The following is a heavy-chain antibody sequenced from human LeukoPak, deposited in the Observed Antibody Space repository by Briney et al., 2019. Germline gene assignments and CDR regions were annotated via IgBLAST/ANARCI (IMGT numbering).Heavy chain of an antibody. J-gene: IGHJ4*02. V-gene: IGHV1-24*01. D-gene: IGHD3-3*01. CDR2: FDLEDGET. CDR3: ATRRFYKTYDFWSGKWYYFDY. CDR1: GYTVSALS. Sequence: ASGRVSCTVSGYTVSALSMHWVRQAAGKGLEGMGGFDLEDGETIYAQKFQGRVTMTEDTSTDTAYMELSSLRSEDTAVYYFATRRFYKTYDFWSGKWYYFDYWGQGTLVTVSS.